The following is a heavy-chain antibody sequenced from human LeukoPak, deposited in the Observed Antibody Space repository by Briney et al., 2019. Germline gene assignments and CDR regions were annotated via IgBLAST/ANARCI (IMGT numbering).Heavy chain of an antibody. CDR1: GFTFSSYS. V-gene: IGHV3-21*01. D-gene: IGHD1-1*01. CDR2: ISSSSSYI. CDR3: ARARAPPERPFDY. Sequence: GGSLRLSCAASGFTFSSYSMNWVRQAPGKWLEWVSSISSSSSYIYYADSVKGRFTISRDNAKNSLYLQMNSLRAEDTAVYYCARARAPPERPFDYWGQGTLVTVSS. J-gene: IGHJ4*02.